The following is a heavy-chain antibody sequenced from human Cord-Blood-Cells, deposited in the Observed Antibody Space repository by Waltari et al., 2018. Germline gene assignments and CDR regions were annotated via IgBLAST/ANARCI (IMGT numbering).Heavy chain of an antibody. V-gene: IGHV3-53*01. CDR1: GFTVSSNS. D-gene: IGHD6-19*01. Sequence: EVQLVESGGGLIQPGGSLRLSCAASGFTVSSNSMSWVRQAPGKGLEWVSVIYSGGSTYYADSVKGRFTISRDNSKNTLYLQMNSLRAEDTAVYYCARGQQWLVEGWYFDLWGRGTLVTVSS. CDR2: IYSGGST. CDR3: ARGQQWLVEGWYFDL. J-gene: IGHJ2*01.